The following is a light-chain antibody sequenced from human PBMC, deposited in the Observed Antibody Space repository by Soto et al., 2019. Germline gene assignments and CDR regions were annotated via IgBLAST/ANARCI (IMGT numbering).Light chain of an antibody. CDR1: QGIRNF. Sequence: DIQMTQSPPSLSASVGDRVTITCQASQGIRNFVAWYQQKPGKAPKLLIYAASTLQSGVPSRCSGSGSGTDFTLTINSLQPEDVATYYCQKYSSVPVFGPGTKVEIK. CDR2: AAS. J-gene: IGKJ3*01. V-gene: IGKV1-27*01. CDR3: QKYSSVPV.